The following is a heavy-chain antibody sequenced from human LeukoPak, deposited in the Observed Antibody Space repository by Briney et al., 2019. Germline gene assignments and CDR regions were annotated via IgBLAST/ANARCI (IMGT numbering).Heavy chain of an antibody. V-gene: IGHV3-21*01. D-gene: IGHD3-22*01. J-gene: IGHJ1*01. CDR2: ISSSSSYI. Sequence: GGSLRLSCTASGFIFSSYSMNWVRQAPGKGLEWVSSISSSSSYIYYADSVKGRFTISRDNAKNSLYLQMNSLRAEDTAVYYCARDESSDYYDSSGSFQHWGQGTLVTVSS. CDR1: GFIFSSYS. CDR3: ARDESSDYYDSSGSFQH.